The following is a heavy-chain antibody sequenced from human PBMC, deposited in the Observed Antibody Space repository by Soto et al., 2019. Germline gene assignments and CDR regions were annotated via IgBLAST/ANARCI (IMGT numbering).Heavy chain of an antibody. CDR2: IIPIFGTA. V-gene: IGHV1-69*06. D-gene: IGHD3-22*01. J-gene: IGHJ4*02. Sequence: QVQLVQSGAEVKKPGSSMKVSCKASGGTFSSYAISWVRQAPGQGLEWMGGIIPIFGTANYAQKFQGRVTITADKSTSTAYMELSSLRSEDTAVYYCARDPGYYYDSSGYFHYFDYWGQGTLVTVSS. CDR1: GGTFSSYA. CDR3: ARDPGYYYDSSGYFHYFDY.